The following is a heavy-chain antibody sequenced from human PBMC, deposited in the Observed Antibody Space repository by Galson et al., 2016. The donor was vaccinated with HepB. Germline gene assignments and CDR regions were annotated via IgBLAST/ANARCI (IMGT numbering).Heavy chain of an antibody. J-gene: IGHJ4*02. V-gene: IGHV3-23*01. CDR3: ARDIGDCSSGTCYSDYLDY. CDR1: GFTFGNYV. D-gene: IGHD2-15*01. Sequence: SLRLSCAASGFTFGNYVMSWVRQAPGKGLEWVSSITNIGGNTYYADSVKGRFTISRDNSKNTLFLQMSSLRAEDSAVYYCARDIGDCSSGTCYSDYLDYWGQGTLVAVSS. CDR2: ITNIGGNT.